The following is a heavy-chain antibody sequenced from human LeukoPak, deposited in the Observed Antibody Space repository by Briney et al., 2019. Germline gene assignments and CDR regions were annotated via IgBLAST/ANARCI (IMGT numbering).Heavy chain of an antibody. CDR1: GGSFSGYY. D-gene: IGHD3-10*01. CDR3: ARRGSYYYGSGSYYSYYYYYGMDV. Sequence: SETLSLTCAVYGGSFSGYYWSWIRQPPGKGLEWFGEINHSGSTNYNPSLKSRVTISVDTSKNQFTLKLSSVTAADTAVYYCARRGSYYYGSGSYYSYYYYYGMDVWGQGTTVTVSS. CDR2: INHSGST. V-gene: IGHV4-34*01. J-gene: IGHJ6*02.